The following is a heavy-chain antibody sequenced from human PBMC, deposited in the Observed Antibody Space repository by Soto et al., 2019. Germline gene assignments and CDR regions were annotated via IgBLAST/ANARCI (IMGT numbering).Heavy chain of an antibody. D-gene: IGHD4-17*01. V-gene: IGHV1-69*06. CDR3: ARGPAYGDYVYDYYGMDV. J-gene: IGHJ6*02. Sequence: QVQLVQSGAEVKKPGSSVKVSCKASGGTFSSYAISWVRQAPGQGLEWMGGIIPIFGTANYAQKFQGRVTITADKSTSTAYMELSSLRSEDSAVYYCARGPAYGDYVYDYYGMDVWGQGTTVTVSS. CDR1: GGTFSSYA. CDR2: IIPIFGTA.